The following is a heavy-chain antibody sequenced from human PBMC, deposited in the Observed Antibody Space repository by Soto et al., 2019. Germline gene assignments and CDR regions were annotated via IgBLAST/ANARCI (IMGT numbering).Heavy chain of an antibody. J-gene: IGHJ4*02. D-gene: IGHD1-26*01. V-gene: IGHV3-74*01. CDR2: FNTDGSTT. CDR1: GFTFSHHW. CDR3: VGTGSNSY. Sequence: EVQLVESGGGYVQPGGSLRLACAASGFTFSHHWLHWVRQAPGKGLVWVSRFNTDGSTTTYADSVKGRFTISRDNAKNTFHLQMTSLRAEDKGIYYGVGTGSNSYWGQGTLVTVSS.